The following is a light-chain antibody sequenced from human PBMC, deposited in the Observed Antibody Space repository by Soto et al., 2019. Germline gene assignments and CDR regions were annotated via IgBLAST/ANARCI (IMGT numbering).Light chain of an antibody. J-gene: IGKJ4*01. V-gene: IGKV1-5*01. CDR2: DAS. CDR1: QSITAR. Sequence: DIQLTQSPCTLSASVADRVTITCRASQSITARLAWYQQKPGKPPKLLIYDASILERGVPSRFSGSGSGTEFTPTISSLQPDDFATYYCQKYNSFSLNFGGGTKVDIK. CDR3: QKYNSFSLN.